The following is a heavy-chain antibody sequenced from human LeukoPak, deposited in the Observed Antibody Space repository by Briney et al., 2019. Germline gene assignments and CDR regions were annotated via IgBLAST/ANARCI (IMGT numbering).Heavy chain of an antibody. V-gene: IGHV4-59*08. CDR2: ISYSGNT. CDR3: ARHISRGWDY. Sequence: PSKTLSLTCTVSGGSISSYYWSWIRQPPGKGLEWIGYISYSGNTNYNPSLKSRVTISVDSSKNQFSLKLSAVTAADTAVYYCARHISRGWDYWGQGTLVTVFS. J-gene: IGHJ4*02. CDR1: GGSISSYY. D-gene: IGHD6-19*01.